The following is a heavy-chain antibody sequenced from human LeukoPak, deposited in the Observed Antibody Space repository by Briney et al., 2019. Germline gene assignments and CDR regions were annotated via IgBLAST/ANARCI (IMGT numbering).Heavy chain of an antibody. CDR1: GGTFSSYA. CDR3: ERDLRGGSFSGDFDY. CDR2: IIPIFGTA. J-gene: IGHJ4*02. V-gene: IGHV1-69*05. D-gene: IGHD1-26*01. Sequence: ASLKVSCKASGGTFSSYAISWVRQAPGQGLEWIGWIIPIFGTANCAEKFQGRFAITTDESTSTAYMELSSLSSEDPAVYYCERDLRGGSFSGDFDYWGQGTLVTVSS.